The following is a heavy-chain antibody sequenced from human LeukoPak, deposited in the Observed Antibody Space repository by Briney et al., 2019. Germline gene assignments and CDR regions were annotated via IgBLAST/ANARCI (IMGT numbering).Heavy chain of an antibody. D-gene: IGHD2-21*01. Sequence: GGSLRLSCAASGFTFSSYAMHWVRQAPGKGLEWVAVISYDGSNKYYADSVKGRFTISRDNSKNMPYLQMNSLRAEDTAVYYCAREVGIPFYFDYWGQGTLVTVSS. V-gene: IGHV3-30-3*01. CDR2: ISYDGSNK. J-gene: IGHJ4*02. CDR1: GFTFSSYA. CDR3: AREVGIPFYFDY.